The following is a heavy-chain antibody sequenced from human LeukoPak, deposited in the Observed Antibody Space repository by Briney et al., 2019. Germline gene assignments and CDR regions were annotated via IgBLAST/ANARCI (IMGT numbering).Heavy chain of an antibody. CDR2: ITHSGSNT. D-gene: IGHD3-9*01. J-gene: IGHJ4*02. CDR1: GFTFSSYT. Sequence: GGSLRLSCATSGFTFSSYTMSWVRQAPGKGLEWVSSITHSGSNTYYADSVKGRFTISRDNSNNTLYLQMNSLRAEDTAVYYCAKGDGELRYVDSLFQFRLYFDHWGQGALVTVSS. V-gene: IGHV3-23*01. CDR3: AKGDGELRYVDSLFQFRLYFDH.